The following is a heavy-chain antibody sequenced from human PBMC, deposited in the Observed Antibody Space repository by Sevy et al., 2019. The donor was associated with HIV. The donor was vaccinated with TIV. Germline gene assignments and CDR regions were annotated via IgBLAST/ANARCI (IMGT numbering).Heavy chain of an antibody. D-gene: IGHD6-19*01. CDR2: ISSSSDSSRTL. J-gene: IGHJ4*01. CDR3: ARPDLSGWYFDF. V-gene: IGHV3-48*01. Sequence: GESLKFSCVASGFTFSSYSMNWVRQAPGKGLEWVSYISSSSDSSRTLYYADSVKGRFSISRDNAKNSVHLQMTSLRVEDTAVYYCARPDLSGWYFDFWGHGTLVTVSS. CDR1: GFTFSSYS.